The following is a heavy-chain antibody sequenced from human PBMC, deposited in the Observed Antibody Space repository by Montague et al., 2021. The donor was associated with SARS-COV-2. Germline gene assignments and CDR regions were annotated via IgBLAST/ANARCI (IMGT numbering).Heavy chain of an antibody. CDR2: SKQRGIT. V-gene: IGHV4-34*01. Sequence: SETLSLTCAVYGGSFGDDHWSWIRQPPGKGLEWIGESKQRGITNYNPSLKSRVTISVDTSKNQFSLRVTSVTAADTAVYFCARGTLSVYMVVVVFTGALYYFDSWGQGAQVAVSS. CDR3: ARGTLSVYMVVVVFTGALYYFDS. J-gene: IGHJ4*02. CDR1: GGSFGDDH. D-gene: IGHD3-22*01.